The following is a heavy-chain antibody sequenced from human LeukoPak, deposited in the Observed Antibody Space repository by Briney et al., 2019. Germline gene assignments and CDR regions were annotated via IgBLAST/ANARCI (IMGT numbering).Heavy chain of an antibody. CDR3: ARTREY. CDR1: GFTFTNYW. J-gene: IGHJ4*02. D-gene: IGHD5-24*01. Sequence: GGSLRLSCVVSGFTFTNYWMIWVRQAPGKGMEWVASIKADGTEEYSVDSVKGRFTISRDNGKSSLYLQMNSLGAEDTAVYYCARTREYWGQGTLVTVSS. V-gene: IGHV3-7*05. CDR2: IKADGTEE.